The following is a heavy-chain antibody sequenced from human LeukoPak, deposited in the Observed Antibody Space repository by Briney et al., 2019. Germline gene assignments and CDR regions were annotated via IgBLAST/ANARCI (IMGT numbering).Heavy chain of an antibody. CDR1: DYTFTSHG. D-gene: IGHD2-8*01. Sequence: ASVKVSCKASDYTFTSHGISWVRQAPGQGLEWMGWISAYNGNTNYAQKLQGRVTMTTDTSTSTAYMELRSLRSDDTAVYYCARGNLRDCTNGVCYPAHFDYWGQGTLVNFSS. CDR3: ARGNLRDCTNGVCYPAHFDY. V-gene: IGHV1-18*01. CDR2: ISAYNGNT. J-gene: IGHJ4*02.